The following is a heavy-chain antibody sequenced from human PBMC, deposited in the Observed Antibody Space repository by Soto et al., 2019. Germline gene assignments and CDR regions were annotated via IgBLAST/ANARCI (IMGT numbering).Heavy chain of an antibody. J-gene: IGHJ4*02. CDR1: GGTFSSYA. D-gene: IGHD6-19*01. Sequence: QVQLVQSGAEVKNPGSSVKVSCKASGGTFSSYAISWVRQATGQGLEWMGGIIPIFGTANYAQKFQGRVTITAAESTSTAYMELSSLKSEETAVYYWARDRRAVAGSYYFDYWGQGTLVTGSS. CDR2: IIPIFGTA. V-gene: IGHV1-69*01. CDR3: ARDRRAVAGSYYFDY.